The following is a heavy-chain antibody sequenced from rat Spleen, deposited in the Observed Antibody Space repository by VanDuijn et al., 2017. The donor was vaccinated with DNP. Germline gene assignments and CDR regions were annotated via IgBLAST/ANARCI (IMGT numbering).Heavy chain of an antibody. CDR3: ARGGYGYFDY. CDR1: GFTFSNYD. V-gene: IGHV5S23*01. J-gene: IGHJ2*01. CDR2: ISTSGGST. Sequence: AASGFTFSNYDMAWVRQAPTKGLEWVASISTSGGSTYYRDSVKGRFTVSRDNAKSTLYLQMDSLRSEDTATYYCARGGYGYFDYWGQGVMVTVSS. D-gene: IGHD4-3*01.